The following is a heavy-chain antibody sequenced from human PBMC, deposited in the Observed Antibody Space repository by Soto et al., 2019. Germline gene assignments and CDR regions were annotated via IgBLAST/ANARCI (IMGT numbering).Heavy chain of an antibody. CDR1: GFTFSSYA. D-gene: IGHD2-2*01. Sequence: PGGSLRLSCAASGFTFSSYAMSWVRQAPGKGLEWVSGISGGGRTTYYADSVKGRFTISRDNSKNTLFLQMNSLTVGDTAVYYCAKCSSASCFKEGFDYWGQGTLVTV. CDR2: ISGGGRTT. V-gene: IGHV3-23*01. CDR3: AKCSSASCFKEGFDY. J-gene: IGHJ4*02.